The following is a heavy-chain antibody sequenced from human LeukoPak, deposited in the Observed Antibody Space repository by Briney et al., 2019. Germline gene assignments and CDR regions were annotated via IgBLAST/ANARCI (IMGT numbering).Heavy chain of an antibody. J-gene: IGHJ1*01. Sequence: GGSLRLSCAASGFTFSSYAMSWVRQAPGKGLEWVSAISGSGGSTYYADSVKGRFTISRDNSKNTLYLQMNSLRAEDTAVYYCARDNGAYCSGGSCYGIRHWGQGTLVTVSS. CDR3: ARDNGAYCSGGSCYGIRH. D-gene: IGHD2-15*01. CDR1: GFTFSSYA. V-gene: IGHV3-23*01. CDR2: ISGSGGST.